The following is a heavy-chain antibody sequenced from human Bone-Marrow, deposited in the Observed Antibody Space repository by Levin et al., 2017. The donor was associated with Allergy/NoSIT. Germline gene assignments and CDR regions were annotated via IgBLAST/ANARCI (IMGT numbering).Heavy chain of an antibody. Sequence: GESLKISCTASGFIFSNYAMHWVRQAPGKGLEWVAVIWYDGTNKYYADSVEGRFTISRDNSKSTLYLQMNSLRVEDTAVYYCARTYYNILTEFDYWGQGTPVTVSS. CDR1: GFIFSNYA. J-gene: IGHJ4*02. V-gene: IGHV3-33*01. CDR2: IWYDGTNK. D-gene: IGHD3-9*01. CDR3: ARTYYNILTEFDY.